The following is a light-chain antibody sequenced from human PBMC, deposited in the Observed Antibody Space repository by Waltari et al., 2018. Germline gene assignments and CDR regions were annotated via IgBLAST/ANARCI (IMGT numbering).Light chain of an antibody. CDR2: AAS. J-gene: IGKJ5*01. Sequence: EIVMTQSPASLSVSPGERATLACRASQSVSSNFAWYQQKPGQAPSLLIYAASTRATGNPARFSGGGSGTEFTLTISSLQSEDFAVYYCQQYNNWPPSITFGQGTRLEIK. CDR3: QQYNNWPPSIT. CDR1: QSVSSN. V-gene: IGKV3-15*01.